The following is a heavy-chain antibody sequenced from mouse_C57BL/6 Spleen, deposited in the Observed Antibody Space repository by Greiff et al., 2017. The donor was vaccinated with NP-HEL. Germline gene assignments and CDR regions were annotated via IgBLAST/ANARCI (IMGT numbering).Heavy chain of an antibody. CDR1: GYTFTSYW. V-gene: IGHV1-64*01. CDR2: IHPNSGST. J-gene: IGHJ3*01. CDR3: ARGYYDYDRGFAY. Sequence: QVQLQQPGAELVKPGASVKLSCKASGYTFTSYWMHWVKQRPGQGLEWIGMIHPNSGSTNYNEKFKSKATLTVDKSSSTAYMQLSSLTSEDSAVYYCARGYYDYDRGFAYWGQGTLVTVSA. D-gene: IGHD2-4*01.